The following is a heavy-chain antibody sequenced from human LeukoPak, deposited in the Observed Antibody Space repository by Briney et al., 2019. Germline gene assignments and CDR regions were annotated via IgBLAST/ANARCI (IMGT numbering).Heavy chain of an antibody. Sequence: SETLSLTCTVSGGSISNHYWSWIRQPPGKGLEWIGNIYYGGSTNYNPSLKSRVTISIDTSKNQFPLKLSSVTAADTAVYYCATVRQQLGNWFDPWGQGTLVTVSS. CDR2: IYYGGST. J-gene: IGHJ5*02. CDR3: ATVRQQLGNWFDP. V-gene: IGHV4-59*11. D-gene: IGHD6-13*01. CDR1: GGSISNHY.